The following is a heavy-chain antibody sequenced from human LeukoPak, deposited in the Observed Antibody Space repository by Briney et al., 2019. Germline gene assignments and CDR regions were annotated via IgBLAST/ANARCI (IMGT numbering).Heavy chain of an antibody. J-gene: IGHJ3*02. D-gene: IGHD4-17*01. CDR2: INPSGGST. CDR3: AREGYGDYFAFDI. V-gene: IGHV1-46*01. Sequence: GASVKVSCKASGYTFTSYYMHWVRQAPGQGLEWMGIINPSGGSTSYAQKFQGRATMTRDTSTSTAYMELRSLRSDDTAVYYCAREGYGDYFAFDIWGQGTMVTVSS. CDR1: GYTFTSYY.